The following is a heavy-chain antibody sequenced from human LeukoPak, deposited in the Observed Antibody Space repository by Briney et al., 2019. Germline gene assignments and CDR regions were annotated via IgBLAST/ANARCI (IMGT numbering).Heavy chain of an antibody. D-gene: IGHD6-13*01. Sequence: SETLSLTCTVSGGSISSYYWSWIRQPPGKGLEWIGYIYYSGSTNYNPSLKSRATISVDTSKNQFSLKLSSVTAADTAVYYCARDGSGYSSSWLYYWGQGTLVTVSS. J-gene: IGHJ4*02. CDR1: GGSISSYY. V-gene: IGHV4-59*01. CDR3: ARDGSGYSSSWLYY. CDR2: IYYSGST.